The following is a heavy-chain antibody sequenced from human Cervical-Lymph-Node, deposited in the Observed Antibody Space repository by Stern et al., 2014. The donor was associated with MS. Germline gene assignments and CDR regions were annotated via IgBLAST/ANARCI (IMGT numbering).Heavy chain of an antibody. Sequence: VQLVESGAEVKRLESSVKVSCKTSGGSLSTLDISWVRQAPGQGLEWVGEIMPLLGTEHYAQKFKGRLTITADDSTSTVYMELSSLKSEDTAIYFCARHQAGIAANWGQGTLVTVTS. CDR2: IMPLLGTE. CDR3: ARHQAGIAAN. J-gene: IGHJ4*02. D-gene: IGHD6-13*01. V-gene: IGHV1-69*19. CDR1: GGSLSTLD.